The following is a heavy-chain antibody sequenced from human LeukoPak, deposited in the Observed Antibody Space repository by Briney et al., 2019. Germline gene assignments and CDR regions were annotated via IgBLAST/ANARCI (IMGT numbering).Heavy chain of an antibody. CDR2: ISGSGGST. J-gene: IGHJ4*02. D-gene: IGHD3-10*01. Sequence: PGGSLRLSCAASGFTFSNYAMSWVRQAPGKVLEWVSVISGSGGSTYYVDSVQGRFTISRDNSKNTLFLQMDSPRAEDTAVYYCAKGGFGRPFDYWGQGTLVTVSS. V-gene: IGHV3-23*01. CDR3: AKGGFGRPFDY. CDR1: GFTFSNYA.